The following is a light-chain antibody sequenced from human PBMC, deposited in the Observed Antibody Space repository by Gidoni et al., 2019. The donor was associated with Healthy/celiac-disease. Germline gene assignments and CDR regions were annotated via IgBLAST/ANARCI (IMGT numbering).Light chain of an antibody. V-gene: IGLV2-14*01. Sequence: QSALTQPASVSGSPGQSITISCTGTSSDVGGYNYVSWYQQHTGKAPKLMIYDVSNRPSGVSNRFSGSKSGNTASLTISGLQAEDEADYYCSSYTSSGVVFGGGTKLTVL. CDR2: DVS. J-gene: IGLJ2*01. CDR1: SSDVGGYNY. CDR3: SSYTSSGVV.